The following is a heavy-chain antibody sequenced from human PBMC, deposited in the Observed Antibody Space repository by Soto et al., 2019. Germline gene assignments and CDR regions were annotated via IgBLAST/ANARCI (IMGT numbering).Heavy chain of an antibody. V-gene: IGHV4-34*01. CDR1: GGSFSGYY. CDR3: ARGGAGYNYHYYYYGMDV. CDR2: INHSGST. D-gene: IGHD5-12*01. J-gene: IGHJ6*02. Sequence: SETLSLTCAVYGGSFSGYYWSWIRQPPGKGLEWIGEINHSGSTNYNPSLKSRVTISVDTSKNQFSLKLSSVTAADTAVYYCARGGAGYNYHYYYYGMDVWGQGTTVTVSS.